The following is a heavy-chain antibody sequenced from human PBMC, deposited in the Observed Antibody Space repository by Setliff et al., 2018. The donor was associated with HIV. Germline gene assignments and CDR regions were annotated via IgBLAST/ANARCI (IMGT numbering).Heavy chain of an antibody. V-gene: IGHV3-49*04. CDR3: ARGKSGFETTGIDYGMDL. CDR1: GFTFSGYS. D-gene: IGHD1-1*01. Sequence: GGSLRLSCAASGFTFSGYSMNWVHQAPGKGLEWLGFIRSTAYSGTTQYAASVKDRFTISRDNSKSIAYLQMNTLRSDDTAVYYCARGKSGFETTGIDYGMDLWGQGTTVTVSS. J-gene: IGHJ6*02. CDR2: IRSTAYSGTT.